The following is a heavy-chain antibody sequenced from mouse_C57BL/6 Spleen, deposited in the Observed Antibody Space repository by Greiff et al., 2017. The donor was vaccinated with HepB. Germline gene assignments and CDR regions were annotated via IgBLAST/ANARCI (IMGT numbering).Heavy chain of an antibody. D-gene: IGHD2-5*01. CDR2: INPSSGYT. CDR1: GYTFTSYT. J-gene: IGHJ4*01. Sequence: VQLQQSGAELARPGASVKMSCKASGYTFTSYTMHWVKQRPGQGLEWIGYINPSSGYTKYNQKFKDKATLTADKSSSTAYMQLSSLTSEDSAVYYCARGNHSNLYYAMDYWGQGTSVTVSS. CDR3: ARGNHSNLYYAMDY. V-gene: IGHV1-4*01.